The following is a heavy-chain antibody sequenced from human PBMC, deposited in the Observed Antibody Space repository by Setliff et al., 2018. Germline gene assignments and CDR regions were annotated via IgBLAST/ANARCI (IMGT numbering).Heavy chain of an antibody. CDR2: VYYSGYT. V-gene: IGHV4-39*07. CDR1: SGSVSSTSHY. D-gene: IGHD3-10*01. CDR3: ARVDFTMIQGVLGL. Sequence: TLSLTCNVSSGSVSSTSHYWGWIRQPPGKGMEWIGSVYYSGYTYYNPSLQSRVTISVDMSKNQFSMKLTSVTAADTAVYYCARVDFTMIQGVLGLWGQGTLVTVSS. J-gene: IGHJ1*01.